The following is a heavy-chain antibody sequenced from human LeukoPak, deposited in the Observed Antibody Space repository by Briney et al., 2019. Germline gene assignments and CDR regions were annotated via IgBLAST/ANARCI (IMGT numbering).Heavy chain of an antibody. J-gene: IGHJ3*02. CDR1: GFTFSSYA. V-gene: IGHV3-23*01. CDR3: ARRDGHTNPKNAFDI. D-gene: IGHD5-24*01. CDR2: ISGSGGST. Sequence: PGGSLRLSCAASGFTFSSYAMSWVRQAPGKGLEWVSAISGSGGSTYYADSVKGRFTISRDNSKNMLYLQMNSLRAEDTAVYYCARRDGHTNPKNAFDIWGQGTMVTVSS.